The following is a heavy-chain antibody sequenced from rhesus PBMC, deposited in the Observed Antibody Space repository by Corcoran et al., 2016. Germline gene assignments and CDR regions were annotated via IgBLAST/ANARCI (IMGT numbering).Heavy chain of an antibody. Sequence: QVQLQESGPGLVKPSETLSLNCVVPGGSISDYYWGWIRQSPGKGLEWIGRLHGSGGDTDYSPSLKSRVTISLDTSKNHLSLKLTSVTAADTAVYFCAKMVSSWNNPAFDFWGQGLRVTVSS. CDR3: AKMVSSWNNPAFDF. J-gene: IGHJ3*01. V-gene: IGHV4-160*01. CDR2: LHGSGGDT. CDR1: GGSISDYY. D-gene: IGHD1-20*01.